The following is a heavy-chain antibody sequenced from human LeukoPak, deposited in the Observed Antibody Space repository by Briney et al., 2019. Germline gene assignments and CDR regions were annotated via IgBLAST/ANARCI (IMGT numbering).Heavy chain of an antibody. CDR1: GFTFSSYG. Sequence: GRSLRLSCAASGFTFSSYGMHWVRQAPGKGLEWVSYISSSGSTISYADSVKGRFTISRDNAKNSLFLQMNSLRAEDTAVYYSARFPAMGYSRGYWGQGTLVTVSS. D-gene: IGHD5-18*01. J-gene: IGHJ4*02. CDR3: ARFPAMGYSRGY. CDR2: ISSSGSTI. V-gene: IGHV3-48*04.